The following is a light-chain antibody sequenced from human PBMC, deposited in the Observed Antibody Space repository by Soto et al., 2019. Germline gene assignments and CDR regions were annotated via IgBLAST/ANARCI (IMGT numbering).Light chain of an antibody. CDR3: SSYTTATTRV. CDR1: SSDVGAYNY. Sequence: QSVLTQPASVSGSPRQSITISCTGTSSDVGAYNYVSWYQQHPGKAPKLMIFDVSNRPSGVSNRFSGSKSGNTASLTISGLQAEDEADYYCSSYTTATTRVFGGGTKLTVL. V-gene: IGLV2-14*01. CDR2: DVS. J-gene: IGLJ3*02.